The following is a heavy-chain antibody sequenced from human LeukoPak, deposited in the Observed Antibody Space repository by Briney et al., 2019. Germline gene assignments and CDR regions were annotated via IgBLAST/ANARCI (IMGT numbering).Heavy chain of an antibody. D-gene: IGHD2-2*01. CDR2: INQDGSEK. CDR1: GFTFSSYW. CDR3: ARDLSTSGGFDI. Sequence: PGGSLRLSCAASGFTFSSYWMAWVRQAPGKGLEWVANINQDGSEKYYVDSVKGRFTISRDNANSSLFLQVNSLRAEDTAVYHCARDLSTSGGFDIWGQGTMVTVSS. V-gene: IGHV3-7*01. J-gene: IGHJ3*02.